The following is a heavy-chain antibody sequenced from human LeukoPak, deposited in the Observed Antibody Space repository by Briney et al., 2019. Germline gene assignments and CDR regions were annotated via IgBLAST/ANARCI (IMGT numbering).Heavy chain of an antibody. Sequence: SETLSLTCTVSGGSFSTYYWSWIRQAPGKGLEWIGYIYYTGSTYYNPSLKSRVTISVDTSKNQFSLKLSSVTAADTAVYNCARGPSRDDAFDIWGQGTMVTVSS. V-gene: IGHV4-59*01. CDR3: ARGPSRDDAFDI. CDR2: IYYTGST. CDR1: GGSFSTYY. D-gene: IGHD5-24*01. J-gene: IGHJ3*02.